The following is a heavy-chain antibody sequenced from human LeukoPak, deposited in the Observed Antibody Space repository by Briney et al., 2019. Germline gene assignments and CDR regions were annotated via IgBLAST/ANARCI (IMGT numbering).Heavy chain of an antibody. Sequence: GGSLRLSCAASGFTFSSDSMTWVRRAPGKGLEWVSTISGSGVSTFYADPVKGRFTISRDNSKNTLYLHMSSLSAEDTAVYYCARGLYSSSWFCDYWGQGTLVTVSS. CDR2: ISGSGVST. V-gene: IGHV3-23*01. J-gene: IGHJ4*02. CDR3: ARGLYSSSWFCDY. D-gene: IGHD6-13*01. CDR1: GFTFSSDS.